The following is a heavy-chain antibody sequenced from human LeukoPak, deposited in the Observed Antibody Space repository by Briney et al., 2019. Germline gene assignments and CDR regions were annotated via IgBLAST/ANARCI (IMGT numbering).Heavy chain of an antibody. CDR3: ARDEFIAAVIDY. CDR2: ISYDGSNK. J-gene: IGHJ4*02. V-gene: IGHV3-30-3*01. CDR1: GFTFSSYA. D-gene: IGHD6-13*01. Sequence: PGRSLRLSCAASGFTFSSYAMHWVRQAPGKGLEWVAVISYDGSNKYYADSVKGRFTISRDNSKNTLYLQMNSLRAEDTAVYYCARDEFIAAVIDYWGQGTLVTVSS.